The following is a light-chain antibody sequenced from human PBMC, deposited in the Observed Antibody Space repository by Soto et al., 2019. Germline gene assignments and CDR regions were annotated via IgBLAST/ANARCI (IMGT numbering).Light chain of an antibody. J-gene: IGLJ2*01. CDR1: SSDVGGYNY. CDR2: DVS. Sequence: QSVLTQPASVSGSPGQSITISCTGTSSDVGGYNYVSWYQQHPGKAPKLMIYDVSNRPSGVSNRFSGSKSGNTASLTISGLQAEDEGVYYCSSYTSSSPLVFGGGTKLPVL. CDR3: SSYTSSSPLV. V-gene: IGLV2-14*01.